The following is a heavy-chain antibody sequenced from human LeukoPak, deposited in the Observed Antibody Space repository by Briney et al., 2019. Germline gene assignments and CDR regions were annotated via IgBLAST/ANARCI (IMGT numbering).Heavy chain of an antibody. D-gene: IGHD3-22*01. CDR1: GGSISTNY. V-gene: IGHV4-4*07. J-gene: IGHJ4*02. CDR3: ARGTFDSSGYYLFDY. CDR2: IYNSGNT. Sequence: LETLSLTCTVSGGSISTNYWSWIRQPAGKGLEWIGRIYNSGNTNYSPSLESRVTMSADTSKNQFSLKLSSVTAADTAVYYCARGTFDSSGYYLFDYWGQGTLVTVSS.